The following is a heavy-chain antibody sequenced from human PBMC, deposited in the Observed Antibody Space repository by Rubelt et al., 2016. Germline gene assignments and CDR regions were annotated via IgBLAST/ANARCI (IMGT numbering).Heavy chain of an antibody. CDR1: GGSISSYH. D-gene: IGHD6-13*01. CDR3: ARDGRRIAAPQNCWFFDL. J-gene: IGHJ2*01. Sequence: QVQLQASGPGLVKPSETLSLTCTVSGGSISSYHWSWIRQTPGKGLEWVGYISHSGRATYNTSLTTRLTIYVDTSKNQFYPNLKSVTAADTAVEYCARDGRRIAAPQNCWFFDLWGRGTLVTVSS. V-gene: IGHV4-59*01. CDR2: ISHSGRA.